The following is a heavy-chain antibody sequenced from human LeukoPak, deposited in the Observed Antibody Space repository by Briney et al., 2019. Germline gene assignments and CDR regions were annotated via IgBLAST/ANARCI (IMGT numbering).Heavy chain of an antibody. Sequence: TSSETLSLTCTVSGGSISSSSYYWGWIRQPPGKGLEWIGSIYYSGSTYYNPSLKSRVTISVDTSKNQFSLKLSSVTAADTAVYYCARDLLTPQQQLAYYFDYWGQGTLVTVSS. D-gene: IGHD6-13*01. CDR2: IYYSGST. CDR3: ARDLLTPQQQLAYYFDY. J-gene: IGHJ4*02. V-gene: IGHV4-39*07. CDR1: GGSISSSSYY.